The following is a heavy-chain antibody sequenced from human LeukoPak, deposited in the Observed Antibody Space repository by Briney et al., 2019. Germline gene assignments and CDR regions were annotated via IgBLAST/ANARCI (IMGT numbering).Heavy chain of an antibody. CDR1: GGSISSYY. V-gene: IGHV4-59*01. J-gene: IGHJ6*03. D-gene: IGHD2-2*01. CDR3: ARGYHQVMDV. Sequence: PSETLSLTCTVSGGSISSYYWSWIRQPPGKGLEWIGYIYYTGSTNYNPSLKGRVTISVDTSKNQFSLKLSSVTAADTAVYYCARGYHQVMDVWGKGTTVTVSS. CDR2: IYYTGST.